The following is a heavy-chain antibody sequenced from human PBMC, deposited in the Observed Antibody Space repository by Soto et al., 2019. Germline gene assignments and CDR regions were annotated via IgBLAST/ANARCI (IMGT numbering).Heavy chain of an antibody. CDR2: ISSSGTYI. CDR3: ARTPHPPFYDVFTGDGIGWFDP. V-gene: IGHV3-21*01. J-gene: IGHJ5*02. CDR1: GFTFSSYT. Sequence: GGSLRLSCAASGFTFSSYTINWVRQAPGKGLEWVSSISSSGTYIYYADSVKGRFTISRDNAKNSLSLQMNSLRAEDTAVYYCARTPHPPFYDVFTGDGIGWFDPWGQGTLVTVSS. D-gene: IGHD3-9*01.